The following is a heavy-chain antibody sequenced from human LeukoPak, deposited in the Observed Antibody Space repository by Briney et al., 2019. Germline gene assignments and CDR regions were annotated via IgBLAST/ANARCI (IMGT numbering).Heavy chain of an antibody. CDR2: ISDSGGST. D-gene: IGHD3-16*02. Sequence: PGGSLRLSCAASGFTFSSYAVSWVRQAPGKGLAWVSAISDSGGSTQYADSVKGRFTISRDNAKNTLYLQMNSLRAEDTAVYYCASTHYVWGSYLDYWGQGTLVTVSS. J-gene: IGHJ4*02. CDR3: ASTHYVWGSYLDY. V-gene: IGHV3-23*01. CDR1: GFTFSSYA.